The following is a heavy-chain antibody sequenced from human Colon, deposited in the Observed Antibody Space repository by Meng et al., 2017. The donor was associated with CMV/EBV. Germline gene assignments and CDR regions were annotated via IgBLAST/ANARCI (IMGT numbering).Heavy chain of an antibody. J-gene: IGHJ4*01. D-gene: IGHD3-3*01. CDR3: TNDFWSDNTAD. Sequence: GESLKISCAASGFSFNRHGMHWVRQAPGKGLEWVAYVYDHGNTQYYADSVRGRFTIFRDNSNNMLFSQMNSLRLEDTAVYYCTNDFWSDNTADWGQGTLVTVSS. CDR1: GFSFNRHG. V-gene: IGHV3-30*02. CDR2: VYDHGNTQ.